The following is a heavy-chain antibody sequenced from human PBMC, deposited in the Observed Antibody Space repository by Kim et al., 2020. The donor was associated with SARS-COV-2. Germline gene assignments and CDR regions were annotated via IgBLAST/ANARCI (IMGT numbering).Heavy chain of an antibody. CDR2: ISYDGSNK. CDR3: ARAPGVIAAADDYYYGMDV. D-gene: IGHD6-13*01. CDR1: GFTFSSYG. V-gene: IGHV3-33*05. J-gene: IGHJ6*02. Sequence: GGSLRLSCAASGFTFSSYGMHWVRQAPGKGLEWVAVISYDGSNKYYADSVKGRFTISRDNSKNTLYLQMNSLRAEDTAVYYCARAPGVIAAADDYYYGMDVWGQGTTVTVSS.